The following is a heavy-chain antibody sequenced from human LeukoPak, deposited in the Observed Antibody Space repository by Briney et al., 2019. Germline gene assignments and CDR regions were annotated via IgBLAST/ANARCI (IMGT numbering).Heavy chain of an antibody. CDR1: GFTFSGYA. D-gene: IGHD3-10*01. CDR3: ARDPGDSGSWGVFDY. V-gene: IGHV3-74*01. CDR2: INTDGTST. Sequence: TGGSLRLSCAASGFTFSGYAMNWVRQAPGKGLVWVSRINTDGTSTSYADSVKGRFTISRDNAKNTLYLQINSLRAEDTAVYYCARDPGDSGSWGVFDYWGQGTLVTVSS. J-gene: IGHJ4*02.